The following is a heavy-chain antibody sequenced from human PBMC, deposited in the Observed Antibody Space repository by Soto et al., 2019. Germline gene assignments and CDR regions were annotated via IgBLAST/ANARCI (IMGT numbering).Heavy chain of an antibody. CDR3: ARGVYDSSGYYYP. CDR1: GFPFSSYE. CDR2: ISSSGGTI. Sequence: GGSLRLSCAASGFPFSSYEMNWVRQAPGKGLECISYISSSGGTISYADSVKGRFTISIDNAKNSLYLQMNNLRAEDTAVYYCARGVYDSSGYYYPWGQGTLVTVSS. D-gene: IGHD3-22*01. V-gene: IGHV3-48*03. J-gene: IGHJ5*02.